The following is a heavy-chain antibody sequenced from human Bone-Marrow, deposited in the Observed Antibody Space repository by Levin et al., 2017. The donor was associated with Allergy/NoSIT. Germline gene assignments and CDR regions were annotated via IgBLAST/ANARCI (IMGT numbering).Heavy chain of an antibody. Sequence: GGSLRLSCAASGFTISSYWLSWVRQAPGKGLEWVANIKQDGSEKYYVDSVKGRFTISRDNAKNSLYLQMNSLRDEDTAVYYCARFGEVSVYWGQGTLVTVSS. D-gene: IGHD3-10*01. CDR1: GFTISSYW. J-gene: IGHJ4*02. CDR3: ARFGEVSVY. CDR2: IKQDGSEK. V-gene: IGHV3-7*04.